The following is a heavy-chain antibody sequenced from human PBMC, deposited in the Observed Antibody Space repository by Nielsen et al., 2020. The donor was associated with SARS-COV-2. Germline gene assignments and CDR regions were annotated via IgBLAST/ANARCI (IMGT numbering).Heavy chain of an antibody. Sequence: LSLTCAASGFTFSDYYMSWIRQAPGKGLEWVSYISSSGYTNYADSVRGRFTISRDNAKNSVYLQMNSLRAEDTAVYYCAREGRKLPLDYWGQGTLVTVSS. CDR3: AREGRKLPLDY. D-gene: IGHD5-24*01. V-gene: IGHV3-11*05. J-gene: IGHJ4*02. CDR2: ISSSGYT. CDR1: GFTFSDYY.